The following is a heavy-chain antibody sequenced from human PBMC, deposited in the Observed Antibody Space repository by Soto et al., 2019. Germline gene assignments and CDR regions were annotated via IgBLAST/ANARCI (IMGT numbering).Heavy chain of an antibody. V-gene: IGHV4-59*08. Sequence: QVQLQEPGPGLLKPSATLSLTCSVSGGSINGYYWIWIRQPPGMGLEWIGYIYYRMNAFYNPHSLYLTSRLNISVDTSKTQFFLRLNSVTSTDQAIFHCTRHVGNGFTFDIWGRGTLVTVSS. CDR3: TRHVGNGFTFDI. J-gene: IGHJ2*01. CDR2: IYYRMNA. CDR1: GGSINGYY. D-gene: IGHD1-26*01.